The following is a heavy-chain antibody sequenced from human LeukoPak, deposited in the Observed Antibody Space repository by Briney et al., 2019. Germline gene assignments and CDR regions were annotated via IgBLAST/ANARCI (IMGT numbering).Heavy chain of an antibody. D-gene: IGHD5-24*01. J-gene: IGHJ4*02. CDR1: GGSIIDYF. V-gene: IGHV4-59*01. CDR2: LYSSGNT. CDR3: ARDPGRWQQLGYFDY. Sequence: SETLSLTRTVSGGSIIDYFWSWIRQTPGKGLESIGYLYSSGNTLYNPSLRSRVTISVDSSRNQFSLRLNSVTAADTAVYYCARDPGRWQQLGYFDYWGQGTLVTVSS.